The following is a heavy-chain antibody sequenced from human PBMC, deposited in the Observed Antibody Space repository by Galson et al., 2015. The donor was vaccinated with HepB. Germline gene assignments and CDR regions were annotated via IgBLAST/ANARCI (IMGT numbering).Heavy chain of an antibody. V-gene: IGHV3-11*06. J-gene: IGHJ4*02. Sequence: SLRLSCAASGFTFSDYYMSWIRQAPGKGLKWVSSISSSSSYIYYADSVKGRFTISRDNAKNSLYLQMNSLRAEDTAVYYCARMYCSSTSCYYFDYWGQGTLVTVSS. CDR1: GFTFSDYY. CDR3: ARMYCSSTSCYYFDY. D-gene: IGHD2-2*01. CDR2: ISSSSSYI.